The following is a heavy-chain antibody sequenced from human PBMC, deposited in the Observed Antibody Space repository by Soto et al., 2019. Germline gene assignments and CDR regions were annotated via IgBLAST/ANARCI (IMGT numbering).Heavy chain of an antibody. V-gene: IGHV2-5*02. D-gene: IGHD5-18*01. CDR3: AHDSALSDGYSYAY. CDR2: IYWDDDK. CDR1: GFSLSTSGVG. Sequence: QITLKESGPTLVKPTQTLTLTCTFSGFSLSTSGVGVGWIRQPPGKALEWLALIYWDDDKRYSPSLKSRLTITKDTTKNQVVLTMPNMDPVDTATYYCAHDSALSDGYSYAYWGQGTLVTVSS. J-gene: IGHJ4*02.